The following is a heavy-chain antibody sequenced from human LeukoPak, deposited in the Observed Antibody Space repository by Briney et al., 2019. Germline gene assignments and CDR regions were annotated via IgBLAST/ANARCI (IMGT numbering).Heavy chain of an antibody. V-gene: IGHV5-51*01. CDR2: IYPSDSHT. CDR1: GYTFPIYW. J-gene: IGHJ6*03. D-gene: IGHD3-16*02. CDR3: VRHYRPPQDSRAAKPTGYYYYYMDV. Sequence: GESLKISCQGSGYTFPIYWIGWVRQTPGKGLEWMGIIYPSDSHTIYSPSFQGQVTFSADKSISTAYLQWSSLKASDTAIYYCVRHYRPPQDSRAAKPTGYYYYYMDVWGTGTTVIVSS.